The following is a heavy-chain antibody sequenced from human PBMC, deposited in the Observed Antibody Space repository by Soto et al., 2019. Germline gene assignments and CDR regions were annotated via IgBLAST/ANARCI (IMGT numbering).Heavy chain of an antibody. D-gene: IGHD3-10*01. CDR2: INHSGST. Sequence: QVQLQQWGAGLLKPSETLSLTCAVYGGSFSGYYWSWIRQPPGKGLEWIGEINHSGSTNYNPSLKSRVTISVDTSKNQFSLKLSSVTAADTAVYYCARGLALLLWFGESAFDYWGQGTLVTVSS. J-gene: IGHJ4*02. CDR3: ARGLALLLWFGESAFDY. V-gene: IGHV4-34*01. CDR1: GGSFSGYY.